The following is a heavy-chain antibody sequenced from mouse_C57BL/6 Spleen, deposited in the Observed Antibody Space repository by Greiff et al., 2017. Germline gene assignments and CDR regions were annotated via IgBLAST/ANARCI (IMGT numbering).Heavy chain of an antibody. J-gene: IGHJ4*01. V-gene: IGHV1-69*01. Sequence: VQLQQPGAELVMPGASVKLSCKASGYTFTSYWMHWVKQRPGQGLEWIGEIDPSDSYTNYNQKFKGKSTLTVDKSSSTAYMQLSSLTSEDSAVXYCARYAMDYWGQGTSVTVSA. CDR1: GYTFTSYW. CDR3: ARYAMDY. CDR2: IDPSDSYT.